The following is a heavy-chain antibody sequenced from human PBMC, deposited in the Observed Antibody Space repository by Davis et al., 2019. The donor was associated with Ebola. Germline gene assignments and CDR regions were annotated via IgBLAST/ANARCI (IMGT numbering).Heavy chain of an antibody. Sequence: AASVQVSCKASGYTFNSYYIHWVRQAPGQGLEWMGIINPSGCSTTYAQKFQGRVTMTRDTSTRTVYMELSSLRSEDTAVYYCARGRGHYESSGGDFWGQGTLVTVSS. CDR1: GYTFNSYY. D-gene: IGHD3-22*01. CDR3: ARGRGHYESSGGDF. J-gene: IGHJ4*02. V-gene: IGHV1-46*02. CDR2: INPSGCST.